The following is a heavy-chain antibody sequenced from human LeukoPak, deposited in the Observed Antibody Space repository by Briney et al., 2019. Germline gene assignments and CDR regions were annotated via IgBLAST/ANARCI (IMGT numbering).Heavy chain of an antibody. D-gene: IGHD1-1*01. CDR1: GFTFDDYA. J-gene: IGHJ3*02. V-gene: IGHV3-9*03. CDR2: ISWNSGSI. CDR3: AKDINNYPHRGAFDI. Sequence: GGSLRLSCAASGFTFDDYAMHWVRQAPGKGLEWVSGISWNSGSIGYADSVKGRFTISRDNAKNSLYLQMNSLRAEDMALYYCAKDINNYPHRGAFDIWGQGTMVTVSS.